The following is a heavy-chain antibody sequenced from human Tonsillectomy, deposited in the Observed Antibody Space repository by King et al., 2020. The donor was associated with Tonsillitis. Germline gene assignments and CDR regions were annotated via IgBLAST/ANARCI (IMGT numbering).Heavy chain of an antibody. D-gene: IGHD3-3*01. CDR2: IYPDDSDI. V-gene: IGHV5-51*01. CDR3: TRISYYTSSTGSREGTFDI. CDR1: GYTFTNSW. J-gene: IGHJ3*02. Sequence: VQLVESGPEVKKPGESLKISCQASGYTFTNSWIAWMRQMPGRGLEWMGIIYPDDSDIRYSLSFEGQVTFSADKSVSTVYLQWRSLKVSDTAMYFCTRISYYTSSTGSREGTFDIGGQGTVVTVSS.